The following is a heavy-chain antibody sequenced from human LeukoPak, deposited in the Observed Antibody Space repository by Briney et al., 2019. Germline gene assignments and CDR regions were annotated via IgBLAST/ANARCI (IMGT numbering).Heavy chain of an antibody. Sequence: PGGSLRLSCTASGFTFSRNDLSWLRQAPGKGLEWVSDISANGRSIFYADSVEGRFTISRDNSKNTLYLQMNTLRAEDTALYYCAGVWTWGQGTLVTVSS. CDR1: GFTFSRND. CDR3: AGVWT. V-gene: IGHV3-23*01. J-gene: IGHJ4*02. D-gene: IGHD1-1*01. CDR2: ISANGRSI.